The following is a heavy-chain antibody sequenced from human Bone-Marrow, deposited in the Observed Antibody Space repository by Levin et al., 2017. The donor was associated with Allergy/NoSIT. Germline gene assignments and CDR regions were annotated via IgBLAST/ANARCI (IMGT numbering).Heavy chain of an antibody. D-gene: IGHD6-19*01. CDR2: ISTSSSTI. J-gene: IGHJ3*02. CDR3: ARGYSSGRKAFDI. V-gene: IGHV3-48*01. Sequence: LSLTCAASGFTFSTYSMNWVRQAPGKGLEWVSYISTSSSTIYYVDSVKGRFTISRDNAENALYLQMNSLRAEDTAVYYCARGYSSGRKAFDIWGQGTMVTVSS. CDR1: GFTFSTYS.